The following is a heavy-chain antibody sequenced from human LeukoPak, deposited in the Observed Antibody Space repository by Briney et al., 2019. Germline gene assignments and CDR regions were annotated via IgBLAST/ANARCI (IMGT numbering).Heavy chain of an antibody. J-gene: IGHJ4*02. CDR2: ISPDGSCA. V-gene: IGHV3-74*01. CDR1: GFTFSSYW. Sequence: GGSLRLSCAASGFTFSSYWMHWVRQAPGKGLVWVSRISPDGSCAIYADSVKGRFTISRDNTKNTLYLQMNSLRAAETAVYYCARVNVCPRCPFDYWGQGTLVTVSS. D-gene: IGHD3-16*01. CDR3: ARVNVCPRCPFDY.